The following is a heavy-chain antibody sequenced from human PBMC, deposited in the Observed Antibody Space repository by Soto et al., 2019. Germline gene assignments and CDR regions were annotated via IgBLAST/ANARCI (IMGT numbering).Heavy chain of an antibody. CDR3: DKTGSYCSGGSCYSTYYYYGMGV. CDR2: ISYDGSNK. CDR1: VFPFSSYC. D-gene: IGHD2-15*01. Sequence: PGGSLRLSCAASVFPFSSYCLHSVRQAPGKGLECVSGISYDGSNKYYAASVKGRFTISRSNSKNTLYLQMNSLRSQDTAVYYCDKTGSYCSGGSCYSTYYYYGMGVWGQGSTVTVAS. V-gene: IGHV3-30*18. J-gene: IGHJ6*02.